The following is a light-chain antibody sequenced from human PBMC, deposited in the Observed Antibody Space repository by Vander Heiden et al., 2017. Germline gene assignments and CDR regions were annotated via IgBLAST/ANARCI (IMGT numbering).Light chain of an antibody. CDR2: SNN. V-gene: IGLV1-44*01. CDR3: AAWDDSLNKV. J-gene: IGLJ2*01. CDR1: SSNIGSNT. Sequence: QSVLTPPPSASGTPGQRVTIPCSGSSSNIGSNTVNWYQQLPGTAPKLLIYSNNQRPSGVPDRFSGSKSGTSASLAISGLQSEDEADYYCAAWDDSLNKVFGGGTKLTVL.